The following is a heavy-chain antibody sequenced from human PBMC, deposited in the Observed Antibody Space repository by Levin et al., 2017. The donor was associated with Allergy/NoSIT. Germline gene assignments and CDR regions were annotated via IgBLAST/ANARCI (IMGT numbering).Heavy chain of an antibody. Sequence: SETLSLTCTVSGGSISSYYWSWIRQPPGKGLEWIGYIYYSGSTNYNPSLKSRVTISVDTSKNQFSLMLTSVTAADTAVYYCARAGYSYGTGYYFDFWGQGTLVTVSS. CDR2: IYYSGST. D-gene: IGHD5-18*01. V-gene: IGHV4-59*01. CDR1: GGSISSYY. J-gene: IGHJ4*02. CDR3: ARAGYSYGTGYYFDF.